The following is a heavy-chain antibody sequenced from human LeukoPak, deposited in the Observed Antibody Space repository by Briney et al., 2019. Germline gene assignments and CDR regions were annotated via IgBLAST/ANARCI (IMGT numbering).Heavy chain of an antibody. J-gene: IGHJ4*02. D-gene: IGHD4/OR15-4a*01. CDR3: ARRAGAYSHPYDY. Sequence: GGSLRLSCAASGFTFGLYAINWVRQAPGKGLEWISYIGPSGSNIYYADSVKGRFTISRDNVKDSLYLQMTSLRAEDTAVYYCARRAGAYSHPYDYWGQGTLVTVSS. CDR1: GFTFGLYA. V-gene: IGHV3-48*01. CDR2: IGPSGSNI.